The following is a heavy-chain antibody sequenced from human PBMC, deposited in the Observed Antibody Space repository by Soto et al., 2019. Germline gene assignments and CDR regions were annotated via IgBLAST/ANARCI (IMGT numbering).Heavy chain of an antibody. D-gene: IGHD2-15*01. CDR3: ARVTEGLTYDAFDI. V-gene: IGHV3-48*03. Sequence: GGSLRLSCAASGFTFSSYEMNWVRQAPGKGLEWVSYISSSGSTIYYADPVKGRFTISRDNAKNSLYLQMNSLRAEDTAVYYCARVTEGLTYDAFDIWGQGTMVTVSS. CDR1: GFTFSSYE. J-gene: IGHJ3*02. CDR2: ISSSGSTI.